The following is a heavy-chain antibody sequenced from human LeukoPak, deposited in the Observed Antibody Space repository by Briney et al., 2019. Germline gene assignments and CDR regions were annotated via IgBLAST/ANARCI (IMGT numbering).Heavy chain of an antibody. V-gene: IGHV4-59*12. Sequence: SETLSLTCTVSGGSISSYYWSWIRQTPGKGLEWTGYIYYSGSTNFNPSLKSRVTISVDTSKNHFSLKLSSVTAADTAVYYCARDFRGGYDFWSGYYTPYYFDYWGQGTLVTVSP. J-gene: IGHJ4*02. CDR2: IYYSGST. CDR1: GGSISSYY. D-gene: IGHD3-3*01. CDR3: ARDFRGGYDFWSGYYTPYYFDY.